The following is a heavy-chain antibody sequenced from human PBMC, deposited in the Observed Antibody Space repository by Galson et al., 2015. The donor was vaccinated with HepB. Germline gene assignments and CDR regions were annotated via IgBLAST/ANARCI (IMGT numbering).Heavy chain of an antibody. CDR2: IYSGGST. Sequence: SLRLSCAASGFTVSSNYMSWVRQAPGKGLEWVSVIYSGGSTYYADSVKGRFTISRDNSKNTLYLQMNSLRAEDTAVYYCARVLRAAGMDSCIDPWGQGTLVTVSS. CDR3: ARVLRAAGMDSCIDP. J-gene: IGHJ5*02. CDR1: GFTVSSNY. D-gene: IGHD6-13*01. V-gene: IGHV3-66*01.